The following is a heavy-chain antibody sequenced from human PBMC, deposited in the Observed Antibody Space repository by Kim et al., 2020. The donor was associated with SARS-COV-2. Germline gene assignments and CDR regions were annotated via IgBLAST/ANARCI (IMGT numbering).Heavy chain of an antibody. V-gene: IGHV4-61*03. CDR2: T. CDR3: ARGPTRNYFDY. J-gene: IGHJ4*02. Sequence: TNCNPSLESRVTISLDTSKNHFSLKLTSVTAADTAAYYCARGPTRNYFDYWGQGSLVTVSS.